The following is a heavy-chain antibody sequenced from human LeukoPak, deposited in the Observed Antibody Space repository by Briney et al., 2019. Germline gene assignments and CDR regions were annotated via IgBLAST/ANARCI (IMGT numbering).Heavy chain of an antibody. CDR3: ARDLGDGYTIDY. D-gene: IGHD5-24*01. V-gene: IGHV3-21*01. Sequence: GGSLRLSCAGSGFTFSSYSMNWVRQAPGKGLEWVSSISSSSSHIYYADSVKGRFTISRDNAKNSLYLQMNSLRAEDTAVYYCARDLGDGYTIDYWGQGTLVTVSS. J-gene: IGHJ4*02. CDR1: GFTFSSYS. CDR2: ISSSSSHI.